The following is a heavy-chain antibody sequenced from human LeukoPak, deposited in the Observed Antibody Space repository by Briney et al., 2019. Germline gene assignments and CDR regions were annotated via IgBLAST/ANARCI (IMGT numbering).Heavy chain of an antibody. CDR3: ARQGFLEWSNDAFDI. Sequence: SETLSLTCAVYGGSFSGYYWSWIRQPPGKGLEWIGEINHSGSTNYNPSLKSRVTISVDTSKNQFSLKLSSVTAAGTAVYYCARQGFLEWSNDAFDIWGQGTMVTVSS. CDR1: GGSFSGYY. V-gene: IGHV4-34*01. CDR2: INHSGST. J-gene: IGHJ3*02. D-gene: IGHD3-3*01.